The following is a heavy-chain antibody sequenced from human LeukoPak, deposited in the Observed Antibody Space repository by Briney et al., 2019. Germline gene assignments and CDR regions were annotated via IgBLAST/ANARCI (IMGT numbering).Heavy chain of an antibody. Sequence: PGGSLRLSCAASGFTFSSYSMNWVRQAPGKGLEWVSSISSSSSYIYYADSVKGRFTISRDNAKNSLYLQMNSLRAEDTAVYYCARDGYCSSTSCYVVWFDYWGQGTLVTVSS. CDR2: ISSSSSYI. V-gene: IGHV3-21*01. CDR1: GFTFSSYS. J-gene: IGHJ5*01. CDR3: ARDGYCSSTSCYVVWFDY. D-gene: IGHD2-2*03.